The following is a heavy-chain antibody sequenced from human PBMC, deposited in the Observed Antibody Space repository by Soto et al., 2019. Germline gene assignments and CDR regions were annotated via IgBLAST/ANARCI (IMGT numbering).Heavy chain of an antibody. CDR3: ARDRGMTTVTTVWFDP. D-gene: IGHD4-17*01. Sequence: QVQLVQSGAEVKKPGASVKVSCKASGYTFTSYAMHWVRQAPGQRLEWMGWINAGNGNTKYSPKFQGRVTITRDTSASTAYMELSSLRSEDTAVYYCARDRGMTTVTTVWFDPWGQGTLVTVSS. CDR2: INAGNGNT. CDR1: GYTFTSYA. J-gene: IGHJ5*02. V-gene: IGHV1-3*01.